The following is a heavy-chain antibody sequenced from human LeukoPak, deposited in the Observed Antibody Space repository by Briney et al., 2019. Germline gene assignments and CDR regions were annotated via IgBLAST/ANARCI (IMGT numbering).Heavy chain of an antibody. CDR3: IRHVEWVSPES. D-gene: IGHD1-26*01. CDR1: GYGFQGSA. J-gene: IGHJ5*02. Sequence: PGGSLRLSCAASGYGFQGSAVHWVRQPAGKGLEWVGCMRDRVKNYATIYAASVRGRFTISRDDSRNTATLQMNSLRTEDTAVYFCIRHVEWVSPESWGQGTLVTVSS. V-gene: IGHV3-73*01. CDR2: MRDRVKNYAT.